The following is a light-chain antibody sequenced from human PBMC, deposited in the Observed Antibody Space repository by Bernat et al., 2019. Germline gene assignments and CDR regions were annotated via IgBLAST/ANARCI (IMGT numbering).Light chain of an antibody. Sequence: QSALTQPASVSGSPGQSITISCTGTSSDVGSYNLVSWYQQHPGKAPKLMIYDVSKRPSGVANRFSGSKSGNTASLTTSGLQAEDEADYCCCSYAGSSTWVVGGGTKLTVL. V-gene: IGLV2-23*02. CDR1: SSDVGSYNL. J-gene: IGLJ3*02. CDR3: CSYAGSSTWV. CDR2: DVS.